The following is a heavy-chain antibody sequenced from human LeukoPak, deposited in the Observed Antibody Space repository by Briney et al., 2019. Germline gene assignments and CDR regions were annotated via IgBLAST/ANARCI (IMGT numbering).Heavy chain of an antibody. J-gene: IGHJ4*02. CDR2: IKSDGSEK. V-gene: IGHV3-7*01. CDR3: ARDNWKAFDY. D-gene: IGHD1-20*01. CDR1: GFTFGSYW. Sequence: GGSLRLSCAASGFTFGSYWMSWIRQAPGKGLEWVANIKSDGSEKYYVDSVRGQFTISRDNAKNSLFLSMTRVRAEDSAVYYCARDNWKAFDYWGREPWSPSPQ.